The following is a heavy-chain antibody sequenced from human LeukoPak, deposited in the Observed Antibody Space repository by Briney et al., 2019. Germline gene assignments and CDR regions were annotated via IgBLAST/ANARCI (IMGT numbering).Heavy chain of an antibody. Sequence: RSSETLSLTCTVSGDSISDYDWSWIRQPPGKGLEWIGYMSYSGSTNYNPSLKSRVTISVDTSNRQFSLKLSSVTAADTAVYYCARLSWPGRGSRFDPWGHGTLVTVSS. CDR1: GDSISDYD. J-gene: IGHJ5*02. V-gene: IGHV4-59*01. CDR2: MSYSGST. D-gene: IGHD2/OR15-2a*01. CDR3: ARLSWPGRGSRFDP.